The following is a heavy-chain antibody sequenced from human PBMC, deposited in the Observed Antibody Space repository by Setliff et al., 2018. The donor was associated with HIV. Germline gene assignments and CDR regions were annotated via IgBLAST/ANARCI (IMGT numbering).Heavy chain of an antibody. Sequence: SETLSLTCPVSGDSTSSYYWSWIRQPPGKGLEWIGYIYTTGSTNYNPSLKSRVTISLDTSKHQLSLKLSSVTAADTAVYYCAHYYYDTSGQPVDYWGQGTLVTVSS. CDR1: GDSTSSYY. V-gene: IGHV4-4*09. J-gene: IGHJ4*02. CDR3: AHYYYDTSGQPVDY. CDR2: IYTTGST. D-gene: IGHD3-22*01.